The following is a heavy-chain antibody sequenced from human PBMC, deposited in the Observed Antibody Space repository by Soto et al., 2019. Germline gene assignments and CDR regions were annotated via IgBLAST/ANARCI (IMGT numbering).Heavy chain of an antibody. V-gene: IGHV4-4*07. CDR2: IYTSGIT. D-gene: IGHD2-21*01. J-gene: IGHJ4*02. CDR1: GGSLSSYY. CDR3: ARTAARFPAPFDY. Sequence: SETLSLTCTVSGGSLSSYYWSWIRQPAGKGLEWIGRIYTSGITNYNPSLMNRVTLSVDTSKTQFSLKLTSVTAADTAVYYCARTAARFPAPFDYWGPGTLVTVSS.